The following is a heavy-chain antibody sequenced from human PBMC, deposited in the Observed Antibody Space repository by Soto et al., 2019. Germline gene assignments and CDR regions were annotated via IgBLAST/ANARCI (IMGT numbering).Heavy chain of an antibody. D-gene: IGHD3-3*01. V-gene: IGHV3-23*01. CDR3: ARWSYLDY. CDR2: ISGSDGKT. J-gene: IGHJ4*02. Sequence: PGGSLRLSCAASGFSFGSYALSWVRQAPGKGLEWVSTISGSDGKTFYADSVKGRFSISRDTSQSTLYLQMNSLRVDDTAMYYCARWSYLDYWGQGTRVTVS. CDR1: GFSFGSYA.